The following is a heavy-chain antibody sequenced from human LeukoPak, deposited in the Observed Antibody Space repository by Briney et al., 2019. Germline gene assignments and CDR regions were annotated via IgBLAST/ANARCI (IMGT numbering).Heavy chain of an antibody. V-gene: IGHV3-30*02. CDR2: IRYDGSNK. Sequence: GGSLRLSCAASGFTFSSYGMHWVRQAPGKGLEWVAFIRYDGSNKYYADSVKGRFTISRDNSKNTLYLQMNSLRAEDTAVYYCAKDQGFDYYDSSGYYLDYWGQGTLVTVSS. CDR3: AKDQGFDYYDSSGYYLDY. D-gene: IGHD3-22*01. J-gene: IGHJ4*02. CDR1: GFTFSSYG.